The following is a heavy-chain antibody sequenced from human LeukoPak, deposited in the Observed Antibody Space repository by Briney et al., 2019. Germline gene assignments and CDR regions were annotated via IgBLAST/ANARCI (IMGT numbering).Heavy chain of an antibody. Sequence: GASVKVSCKASGYTFTGYYMHWVRQATGQGLEWMGWINPNSGGTNYAQKFQGRVTMTRDASISTAYMELSRLRSDDTAVYYCARGSCSGGSCYSRWFDPWGQGTLVTVSS. D-gene: IGHD2-15*01. CDR2: INPNSGGT. V-gene: IGHV1-2*02. CDR3: ARGSCSGGSCYSRWFDP. J-gene: IGHJ5*02. CDR1: GYTFTGYY.